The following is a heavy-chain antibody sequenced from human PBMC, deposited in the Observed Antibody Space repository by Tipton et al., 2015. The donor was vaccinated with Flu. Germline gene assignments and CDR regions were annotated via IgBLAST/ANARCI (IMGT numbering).Heavy chain of an antibody. CDR2: IYSTGNT. CDR1: GGSIISTTYY. V-gene: IGHV4-39*07. D-gene: IGHD3-10*01. CDR3: AQARFFYFDS. J-gene: IGHJ4*02. Sequence: TLSLTCFVSGGSIISTTYYWGWIRQSPGKGLEWIGSIYSTGNTFYSPSLESRVSISLDTSKNHFSLKLRSVTAADTAAYYCAQARFFYFDSWGQGTLVTVS.